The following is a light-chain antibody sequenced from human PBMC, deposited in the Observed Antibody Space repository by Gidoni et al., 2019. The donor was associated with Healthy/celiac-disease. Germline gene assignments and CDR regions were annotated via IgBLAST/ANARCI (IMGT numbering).Light chain of an antibody. CDR2: DAS. V-gene: IGKV1-5*01. CDR3: QQYNSYPYT. CDR1: QSISSW. Sequence: DIQMTQAPSTLSASVGDRVTITVRASQSISSWLAWYQQKPGKAPKRLIYDASILESGGPSMLSGSGSGTEFTLAISSLQPDDFATYYCQQYNSYPYTFGQGTKLEIK. J-gene: IGKJ2*01.